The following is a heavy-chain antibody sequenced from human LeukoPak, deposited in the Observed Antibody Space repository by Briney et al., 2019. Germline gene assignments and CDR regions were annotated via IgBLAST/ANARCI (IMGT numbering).Heavy chain of an antibody. V-gene: IGHV3-48*04. CDR2: ISSGSDTI. D-gene: IGHD3-10*01. CDR1: GFAFSTYS. J-gene: IGHJ6*02. CDR3: ARGCYGSGSYYIVYGMDV. Sequence: PGGSLRLSCAASGFAFSTYSMSWVRQAPGKGLEWVSHISSGSDTIYYADSVKGRFTISRDNAKNSLYLQMNSLRAEDTAVYYCARGCYGSGSYYIVYGMDVWGQGTTVTVSS.